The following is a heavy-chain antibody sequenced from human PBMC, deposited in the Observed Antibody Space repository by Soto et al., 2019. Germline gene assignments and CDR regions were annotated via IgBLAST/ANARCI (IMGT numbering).Heavy chain of an antibody. J-gene: IGHJ6*02. Sequence: HGEAVNISWKGSVYSFTSYWIGCVLQIPGKGLEWMGIIYPGDSDTRYSPSFQGQFTISADKSISTAYLQWSSLKASATAMYYCARHTAMVTYYGMDVWGQGTTVTVSS. CDR2: IYPGDSDT. CDR3: ARHTAMVTYYGMDV. V-gene: IGHV5-51*01. CDR1: VYSFTSYW. D-gene: IGHD5-18*01.